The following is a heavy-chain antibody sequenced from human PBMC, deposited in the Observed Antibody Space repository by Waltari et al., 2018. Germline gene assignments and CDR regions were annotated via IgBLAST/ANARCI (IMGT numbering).Heavy chain of an antibody. CDR1: GYTFTSYD. J-gene: IGHJ4*02. CDR2: FDPEDGET. V-gene: IGHV1-24*01. D-gene: IGHD6-19*01. Sequence: QVQLVQSGAEVKKPGASVKVSCKASGYTFTSYDINWVRQATGQGLEWMGGFDPEDGETSYAQKFQGRVTMTEDTSTDTAYMELSSLRSEDTAVYYCATQIAVAGPFDYWGQGTLVTVSS. CDR3: ATQIAVAGPFDY.